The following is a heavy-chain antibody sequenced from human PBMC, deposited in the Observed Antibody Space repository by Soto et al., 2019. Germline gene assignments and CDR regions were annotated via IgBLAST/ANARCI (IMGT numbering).Heavy chain of an antibody. J-gene: IGHJ4*02. D-gene: IGHD1-1*01. CDR2: IDEDGSEY. V-gene: IGHV3-7*01. CDR1: GFTFSYYW. Sequence: EVHLEESGGGLVHPGGSLRLSCAASGFTFSYYWMNWVRQAPGKGLEWVANIDEDGSEYNDAESVRVRFNISRDNAKNTLYLQMNRLRAADTAVYYCARTGDGHHDFLDYWGQGILVSVSS. CDR3: ARTGDGHHDFLDY.